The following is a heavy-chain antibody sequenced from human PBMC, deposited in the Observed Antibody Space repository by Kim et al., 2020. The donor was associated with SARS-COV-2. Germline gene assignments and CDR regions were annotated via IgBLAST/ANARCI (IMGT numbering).Heavy chain of an antibody. D-gene: IGHD3-16*01. V-gene: IGHV3-20*01. CDR2: INRNSDST. CDR3: VRGYAGGPFDL. J-gene: IGHJ4*02. CDR1: GFTFDDYG. Sequence: GGSLRLSCAASGFTFDDYGMSWVRQAPGKGLEWVSGINRNSDSTGYADSVKGRFTISRDNAKNSLFLKMNSPRAEDTALYHCVRGYAGGPFDLWGQGTL.